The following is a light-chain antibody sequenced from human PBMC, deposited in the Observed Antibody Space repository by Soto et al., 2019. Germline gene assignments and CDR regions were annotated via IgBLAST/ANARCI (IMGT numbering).Light chain of an antibody. J-gene: IGLJ3*02. V-gene: IGLV2-11*01. CDR2: DVS. CDR3: CSYPGTHTWV. CDR1: NSDIGDYKF. Sequence: QSALTQPRSVSGSPGQSVAISCTGTNSDIGDYKFVSWYQQHPGKAPKVMIYDVSKRPSGVPDRFSGSKSGNTASLTISGLQAEDEADYYCCSYPGTHTWVFGGGPKATVL.